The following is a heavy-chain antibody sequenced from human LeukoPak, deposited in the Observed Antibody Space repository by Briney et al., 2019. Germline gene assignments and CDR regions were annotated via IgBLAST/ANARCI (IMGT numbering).Heavy chain of an antibody. CDR2: IYYSGST. CDR1: GGSISSYY. CDR3: ARDMVVRGVRYGMDV. D-gene: IGHD3-10*01. J-gene: IGHJ6*02. V-gene: IGHV4-59*01. Sequence: SETLSLTCTVSGGSISSYYWSWIRQPPGKGLEWVGYIYYSGSTNHNPSLKSRVTISVDTSKNQFSLKLSSVTAADTAVYYCARDMVVRGVRYGMDVWGQGTTVTVSS.